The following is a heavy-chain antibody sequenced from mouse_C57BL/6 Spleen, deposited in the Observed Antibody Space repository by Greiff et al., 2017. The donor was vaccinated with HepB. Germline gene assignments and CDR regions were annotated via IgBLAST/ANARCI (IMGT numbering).Heavy chain of an antibody. V-gene: IGHV1-55*01. D-gene: IGHD2-1*01. CDR2: IYPGSGST. CDR1: GYTFTSYW. Sequence: QVQLQQPGAELVKPGASVKMSCKASGYTFTSYWITWVKQRPGQGLEWIGDIYPGSGSTNYNEKFKSKATLTVDTSSSTAYMQLSSLTSEDSAVYYCARSLGNYDAMDYWGQGTSVTVSS. CDR3: ARSLGNYDAMDY. J-gene: IGHJ4*01.